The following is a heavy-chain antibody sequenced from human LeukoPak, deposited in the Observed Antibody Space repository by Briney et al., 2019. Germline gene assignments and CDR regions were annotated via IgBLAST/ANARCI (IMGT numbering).Heavy chain of an antibody. CDR1: GFTVSSNY. V-gene: IGHV3-66*02. CDR3: ASPDAGGDSTGRPFDC. J-gene: IGHJ4*02. Sequence: GGSLRLSCAASGFTVSSNYMSWVRQAPGRGLEWVSVIYSGGSTYYAGSVKGRFTISRDNSKNTLFLEMNSLRAEDTAVYYCASPDAGGDSTGRPFDCWGQGTLVTVSS. CDR2: IYSGGST. D-gene: IGHD6-19*01.